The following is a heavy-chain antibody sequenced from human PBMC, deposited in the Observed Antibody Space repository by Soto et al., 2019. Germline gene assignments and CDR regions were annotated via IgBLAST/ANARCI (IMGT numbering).Heavy chain of an antibody. J-gene: IGHJ6*02. D-gene: IGHD1-26*01. CDR1: GFTFDNYA. CDR2: ITGSGENT. Sequence: GGSLRLSCAASGFTFDNYAMNWVRQAPGKGLEWVSGITGSGENTYYADSVKGRFTISRDNSKNTLYVQLNSLRVEDTAIYYCAKVSLGATAITDFYYYGMDVWGQGTMVTVSS. CDR3: AKVSLGATAITDFYYYGMDV. V-gene: IGHV3-23*01.